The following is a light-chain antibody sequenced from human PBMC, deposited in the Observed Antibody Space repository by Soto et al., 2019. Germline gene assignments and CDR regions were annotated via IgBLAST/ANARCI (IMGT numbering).Light chain of an antibody. CDR3: QHYNSYSEA. Sequence: DIQMTQSPSSVSAPVGDRVTISCRASQDINKWLAWYQQKPGKAPKLLIYKASTLKSGVPSRFSGSGSGTEFTLTISSLQPDDFATYYCQHYNSYSEAFGQGTKVELK. J-gene: IGKJ1*01. V-gene: IGKV1-5*03. CDR1: QDINKW. CDR2: KAS.